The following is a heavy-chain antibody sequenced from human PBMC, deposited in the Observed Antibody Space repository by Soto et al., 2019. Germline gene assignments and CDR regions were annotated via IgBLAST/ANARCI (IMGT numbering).Heavy chain of an antibody. CDR3: AKALLRGNYCIDY. J-gene: IGHJ4*02. V-gene: IGHV3-30*18. CDR2: ISYDGSNK. D-gene: IGHD1-7*01. Sequence: GGSLRLSCAASGFTFSSYGMHWVRQAPGKGLEWVAVISYDGSNKYYADSVKGRFTISRDNSKNTLYLQMNSLRAEDTAVYYCAKALLRGNYCIDYWGQGTLVTVSS. CDR1: GFTFSSYG.